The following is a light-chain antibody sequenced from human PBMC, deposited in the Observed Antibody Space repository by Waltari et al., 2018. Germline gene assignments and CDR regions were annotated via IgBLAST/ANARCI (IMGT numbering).Light chain of an antibody. Sequence: DIQMTQSPSTLSASVGDRVTITCRASQSISSWLAWYQQKPGKAPKLLIYKASSLERWVPSRFSGSGSGTEFTLTISSLQPDDFATYYCQQYNSYGTFGQGTKVEIK. CDR2: KAS. J-gene: IGKJ1*01. CDR3: QQYNSYGT. CDR1: QSISSW. V-gene: IGKV1-5*03.